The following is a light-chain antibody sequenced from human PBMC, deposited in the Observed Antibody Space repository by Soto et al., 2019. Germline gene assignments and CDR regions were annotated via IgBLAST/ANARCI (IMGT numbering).Light chain of an antibody. Sequence: QSALTQPASVSGSPGQSITISCTGTNSDIGGYNYVSWYQQHPGKAPKLMIYEVSNRPSGVSNRFSGSKSGNTASLTISGLQAGDEADYYCNSYTGSSTLVFGGGTKLTVL. CDR1: NSDIGGYNY. CDR3: NSYTGSSTLV. V-gene: IGLV2-14*01. J-gene: IGLJ3*02. CDR2: EVS.